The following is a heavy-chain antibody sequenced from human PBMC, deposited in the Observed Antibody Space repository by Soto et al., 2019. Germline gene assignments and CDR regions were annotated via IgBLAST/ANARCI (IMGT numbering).Heavy chain of an antibody. D-gene: IGHD6-6*01. CDR2: IYWSGDE. J-gene: IGHJ3*02. CDR1: GFSLSTSGVG. CDR3: ARGLATLPVFAFDI. V-gene: IGHV2-5*01. Sequence: QGTLKESGPTLVKPTQTLTLTCSFSGFSLSTSGVGVGWIRQSPGKAPEWLALIYWSGDEHYRPSLKSRLSIIKDTSKNHVGLIMSDMDPVDTATYYCARGLATLPVFAFDIWGQGTMVTVSS.